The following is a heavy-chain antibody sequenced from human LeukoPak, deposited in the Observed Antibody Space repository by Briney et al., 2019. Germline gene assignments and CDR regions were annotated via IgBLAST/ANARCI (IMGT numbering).Heavy chain of an antibody. CDR2: IYYSGST. D-gene: IGHD5-12*01. CDR3: ARDTGYPGNDAFDI. V-gene: IGHV4-59*01. J-gene: IGHJ3*02. CDR1: GGSITSDY. Sequence: SETLSLTCTVSGGSITSDYWSGIRQPPGKGLEWIGYIYYSGSTSYNPSLKSRVTMSVDTSKNQFSLKLNSLTAADTAVNYCARDTGYPGNDAFDIWGQGTMVTVSS.